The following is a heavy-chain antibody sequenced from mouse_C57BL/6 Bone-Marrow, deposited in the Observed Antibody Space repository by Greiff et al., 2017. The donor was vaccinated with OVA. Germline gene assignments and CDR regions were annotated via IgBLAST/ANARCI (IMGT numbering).Heavy chain of an antibody. V-gene: IGHV1-54*01. D-gene: IGHD3-1*01. CDR1: GYAFTNYL. J-gene: IGHJ2*01. Sequence: QVQLQQSGAELVRPGTSVKVSCKASGYAFTNYLIEWVKQRPGQGLEWIGVINPGSGGTNYNEKFKGKATLTADKAYSTAYMQLSSLTSEDSAVYFCARGLRGYWGQGTTLTVSS. CDR2: INPGSGGT. CDR3: ARGLRGY.